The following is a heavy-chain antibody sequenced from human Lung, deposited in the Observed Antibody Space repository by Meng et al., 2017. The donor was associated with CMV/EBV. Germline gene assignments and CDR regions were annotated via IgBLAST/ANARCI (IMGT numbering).Heavy chain of an antibody. CDR2: ISYDGSNK. Sequence: QVQVGGSGGGVVQPGRSLRLSCAASGFTFSSYAMHWVRQAPGKGLEWVAVISYDGSNKYYADSVKGRFTISRDNSKNTLYLQMNSLRAEDTAVYYCARDDSSSWGQGTLVTVSS. V-gene: IGHV3-30-3*01. D-gene: IGHD3-22*01. J-gene: IGHJ5*02. CDR3: ARDDSSS. CDR1: GFTFSSYA.